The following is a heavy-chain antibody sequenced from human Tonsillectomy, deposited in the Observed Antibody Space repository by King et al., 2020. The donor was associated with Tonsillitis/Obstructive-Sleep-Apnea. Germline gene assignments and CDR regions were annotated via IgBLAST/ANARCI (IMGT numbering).Heavy chain of an antibody. CDR2: ISSSSSYI. J-gene: IGHJ4*02. CDR1: GFTFSSYS. Sequence: QLVQSGGGLVKPGGSLRLSCAASGFTFSSYSMNWVRQAPGKGLELVSSISSSSSYIYYADSVKGRFTISRDNAKNSLYLQMNSLRAEDTAVYYCARDADIVVVVAADPYYFDYWGQGTLVTVSS. CDR3: ARDADIVVVVAADPYYFDY. V-gene: IGHV3-21*01. D-gene: IGHD2-15*01.